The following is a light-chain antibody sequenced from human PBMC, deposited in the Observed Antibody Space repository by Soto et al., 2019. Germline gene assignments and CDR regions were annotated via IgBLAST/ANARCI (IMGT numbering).Light chain of an antibody. J-gene: IGKJ5*01. CDR2: WAS. V-gene: IGKV4-1*01. CDR3: QQYYTTPIT. CDR1: QSVLYSSNNKDY. Sequence: DIVMTQSPDSLAVSLGERATINCKSSQSVLYSSNNKDYLAWYQQKPGQPPNLLIYWASTLESGVPDRFSGSGSGTDFTLTISSLQAEDVAVYYCQQYYTTPITFGQGTRLEIE.